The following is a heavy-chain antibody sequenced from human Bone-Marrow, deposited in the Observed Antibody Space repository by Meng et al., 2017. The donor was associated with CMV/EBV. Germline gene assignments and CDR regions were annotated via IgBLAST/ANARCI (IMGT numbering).Heavy chain of an antibody. D-gene: IGHD1-26*01. J-gene: IGHJ6*02. Sequence: SVKVSCKASGGTFSTYAISWVRQAPGQGLEWMGGIIPIFGTTNYAQKFQGRITITTDRSTSTAYMELSTLRSDDTAVYYCARDRLVGATTGYYGMDVWGQGTTVTVSS. CDR1: GGTFSTYA. CDR3: ARDRLVGATTGYYGMDV. CDR2: IIPIFGTT. V-gene: IGHV1-69*05.